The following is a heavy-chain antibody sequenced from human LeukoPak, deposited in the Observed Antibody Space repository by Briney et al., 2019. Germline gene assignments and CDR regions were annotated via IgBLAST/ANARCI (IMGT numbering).Heavy chain of an antibody. CDR2: ISGIGTTT. Sequence: GGYLRLYCAASGFTVSIFWMIWVRPAPGKGLECVSVISGIGTTTYYADSVKGRFTISRDNSKNTLFLQMNSLRVEDTATYYCTKKRTTSVTDWFDPWGQGTLVTVSS. CDR3: TKKRTTSVTDWFDP. V-gene: IGHV3-23*01. D-gene: IGHD4-17*01. J-gene: IGHJ5*02. CDR1: GFTVSIFW.